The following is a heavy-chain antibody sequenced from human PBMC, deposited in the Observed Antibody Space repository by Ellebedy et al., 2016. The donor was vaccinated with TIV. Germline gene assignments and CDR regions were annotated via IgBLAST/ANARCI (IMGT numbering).Heavy chain of an antibody. J-gene: IGHJ4*02. V-gene: IGHV3-15*01. Sequence: GESLKISCVASGFSFINAWMTWVRQAPGKGLEWVGRIKSKTDGGTTDFAASVKGRVSISRDDSKNTLYLQMNGLKTEDTAVYFCTTRPPPYCDCPLDYWGQGTLVTVSS. D-gene: IGHD4-17*01. CDR3: TTRPPPYCDCPLDY. CDR1: GFSFINAW. CDR2: IKSKTDGGTT.